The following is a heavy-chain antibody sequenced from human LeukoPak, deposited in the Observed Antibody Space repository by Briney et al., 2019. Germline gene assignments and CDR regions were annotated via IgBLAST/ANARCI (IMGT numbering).Heavy chain of an antibody. Sequence: PGESLKISCKGSGYSFTSYWIGWVRQMPGKGLEWMGIIYPGDSDTRYSPSFQGQVTISADKSISTAYLQWSSLKASDTAMYYCARLAYCGGDCYWYFQHWGQGTLVTVSS. CDR1: GYSFTSYW. D-gene: IGHD2-21*02. V-gene: IGHV5-51*01. CDR3: ARLAYCGGDCYWYFQH. J-gene: IGHJ1*01. CDR2: IYPGDSDT.